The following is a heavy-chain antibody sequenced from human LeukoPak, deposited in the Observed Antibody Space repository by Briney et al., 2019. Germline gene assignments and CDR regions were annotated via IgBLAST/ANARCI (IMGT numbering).Heavy chain of an antibody. CDR2: ISGSGGST. V-gene: IGHV3-23*01. D-gene: IGHD3-9*01. CDR1: GFSFSSYA. Sequence: GGSLRLSCAASGFSFSSYAMSWVRQAPGKGLEWVSAISGSGGSTYYADSVKGRFTIARDNSKNTLYLQMNSLRAEDTAVYYCAKDSPPVRPRYFVIPYDYWGQGTLVTVSS. J-gene: IGHJ4*02. CDR3: AKDSPPVRPRYFVIPYDY.